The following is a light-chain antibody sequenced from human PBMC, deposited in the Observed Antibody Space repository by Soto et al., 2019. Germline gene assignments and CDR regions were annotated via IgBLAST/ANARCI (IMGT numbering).Light chain of an antibody. CDR3: QPYNNWPPLT. CDR2: DAS. Sequence: EIVMTQSPATLSVSPGDRATLSCRASQSVSSSLAWYQQIPGQAPRLLIYDASTRATGIPARFGGSGSGTEFTLTISSLQSEDFAVYYCQPYNNWPPLTFGGGTKVERK. J-gene: IGKJ4*01. CDR1: QSVSSS. V-gene: IGKV3-15*01.